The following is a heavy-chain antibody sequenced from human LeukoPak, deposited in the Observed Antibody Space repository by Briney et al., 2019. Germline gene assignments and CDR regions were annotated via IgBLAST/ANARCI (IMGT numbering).Heavy chain of an antibody. D-gene: IGHD2-15*01. CDR2: IYHSGST. J-gene: IGHJ4*02. Sequence: SETLSLTCTVSGYSISSGYYWGWIRQPPGKGLEWIGSIYHSGSTYYNPSLKSRVTISVDTSKNQFSLKLSSVTAADTAVYYCARDKPVISGGSCYDYWGQGTLVTVSS. V-gene: IGHV4-38-2*02. CDR1: GYSISSGYY. CDR3: ARDKPVISGGSCYDY.